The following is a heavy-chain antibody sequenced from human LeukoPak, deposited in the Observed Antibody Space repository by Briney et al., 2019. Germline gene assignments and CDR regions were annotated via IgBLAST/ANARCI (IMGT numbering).Heavy chain of an antibody. J-gene: IGHJ6*04. CDR1: GFTFSSYA. CDR2: ISYDGSNK. D-gene: IGHD3-9*01. Sequence: GRSLRLSCAASGFTFSSYAMHWVRQAPGKGLEWVAVISYDGSNKYYADSVKGRFTISRDNSKNTLYLQMNSLRVEDTAVYYCARAKYYDILTGRRGYYYYGMDVWGKGTTVTVSS. V-gene: IGHV3-30*04. CDR3: ARAKYYDILTGRRGYYYYGMDV.